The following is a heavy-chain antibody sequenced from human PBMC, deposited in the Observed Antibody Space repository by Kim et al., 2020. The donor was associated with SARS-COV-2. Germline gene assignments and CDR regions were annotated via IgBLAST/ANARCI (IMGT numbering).Heavy chain of an antibody. D-gene: IGHD4-17*01. J-gene: IGHJ4*02. CDR2: IYSGGST. Sequence: GGSLRLSCAASGFTVSSNYMSWVRQAPGKGLEWVSVIYSGGSTYYADSVKGRFTISRDNSKNTLYLQMNSLRAEDTAVYYCARGLTTVVTPGDYWGQGTLVTVSS. CDR3: ARGLTTVVTPGDY. CDR1: GFTVSSNY. V-gene: IGHV3-53*01.